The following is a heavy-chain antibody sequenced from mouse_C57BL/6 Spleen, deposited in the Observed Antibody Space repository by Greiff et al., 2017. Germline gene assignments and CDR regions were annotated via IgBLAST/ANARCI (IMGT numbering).Heavy chain of an antibody. V-gene: IGHV1-4*01. J-gene: IGHJ1*03. D-gene: IGHD1-1*01. CDR2: INPSSGYT. CDR1: GYTFTSYT. Sequence: QVQLQQSGAELARPGASVQMSCKASGYTFTSYTMHWVKQRPGQGLEWIGYINPSSGYTKYKQKFKDKATLTADKSSSTAYMQLRSLTSEDSAVYDCARDYGSSYWYFDVWGTGTTVTVSS. CDR3: ARDYGSSYWYFDV.